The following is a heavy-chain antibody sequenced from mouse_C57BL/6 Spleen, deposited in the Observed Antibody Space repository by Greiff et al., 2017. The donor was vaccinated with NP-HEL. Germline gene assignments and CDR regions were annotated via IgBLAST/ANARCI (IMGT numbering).Heavy chain of an antibody. D-gene: IGHD2-5*01. Sequence: EVKLVESGGGLVQPGGSLKLSCAASGFTFSDYGMAWVRQAPRKGPEWVAFISNLAYSIYYADTVTGRFTISRGNAKNTLYLEMSSLRSEDTAMYYCASLYSNYYAMDYWGQGTSVTVSS. V-gene: IGHV5-15*01. CDR3: ASLYSNYYAMDY. J-gene: IGHJ4*01. CDR2: ISNLAYSI. CDR1: GFTFSDYG.